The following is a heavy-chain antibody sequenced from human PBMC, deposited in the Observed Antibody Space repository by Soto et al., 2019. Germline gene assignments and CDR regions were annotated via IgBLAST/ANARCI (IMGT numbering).Heavy chain of an antibody. D-gene: IGHD2-2*01. CDR3: ARHVFYGSIGVVPAAMLFDY. Sequence: SETLSLTCTVSGGSISSYYWSWIRQPPGKGLEWIGYIYYSGSTNYNHSLKSRVTISVDTSKNQFSLKLSSVTAADTAVYYCARHVFYGSIGVVPAAMLFDYWGQGTLVTVSS. V-gene: IGHV4-59*08. CDR1: GGSISSYY. J-gene: IGHJ4*02. CDR2: IYYSGST.